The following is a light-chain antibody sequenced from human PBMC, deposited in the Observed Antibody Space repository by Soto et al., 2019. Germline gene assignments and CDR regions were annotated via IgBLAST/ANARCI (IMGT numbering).Light chain of an antibody. CDR2: GNN. J-gene: IGLJ2*01. V-gene: IGLV1-40*01. Sequence: QSVVTQPPSVSGAPGQRVTISCTGNSSNIGAGYDVHWYQQFPGTAPKLLIYGNNNRPSGVPDRFSGSKSGSSASLAITGLQAEDAAHYFCQYFDTRLKSVVFGGGTKVTVL. CDR1: SSNIGAGYD. CDR3: QYFDTRLKSVV.